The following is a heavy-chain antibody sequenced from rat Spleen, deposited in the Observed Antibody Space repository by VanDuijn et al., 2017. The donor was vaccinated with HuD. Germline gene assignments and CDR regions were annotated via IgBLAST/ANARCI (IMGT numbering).Heavy chain of an antibody. CDR3: ATHGGLYNWFAD. CDR2: ISTGGDDT. J-gene: IGHJ3*01. Sequence: EVHLVESGGGLVQPGRSLKVSCVVSGFTFSNYALAWVRQAPTGGLEWVASISTGGDDTYYGGSVKGRFTVSRDDALRTLYLQMDSLTSEDSATYYCATHGGLYNWFADWGQGTLVTVSS. V-gene: IGHV5-25*01. CDR1: GFTFSNYA.